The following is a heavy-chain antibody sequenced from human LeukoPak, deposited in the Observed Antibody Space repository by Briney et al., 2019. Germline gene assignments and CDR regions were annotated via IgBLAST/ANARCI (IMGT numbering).Heavy chain of an antibody. J-gene: IGHJ6*03. V-gene: IGHV3-33*01. CDR1: GFTFSSYG. Sequence: PGRSLRLSCAASGFTFSSYGMHWVRQAPGKGLEWVAVIWYDGSNKYYADSVKGRFTISRDNSKNTLYLQMNSLRAEDTAVYYCARTRDNYYYMDVWGKGTTVTVSS. D-gene: IGHD2-2*01. CDR2: IWYDGSNK. CDR3: ARTRDNYYYMDV.